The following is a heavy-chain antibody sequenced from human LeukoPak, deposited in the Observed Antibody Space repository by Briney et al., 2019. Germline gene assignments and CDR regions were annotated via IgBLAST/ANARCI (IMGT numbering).Heavy chain of an antibody. J-gene: IGHJ5*02. CDR3: ARDRSGWYNWFDP. CDR1: GFTFSSYS. Sequence: GGSLRLSCAASGFTFSSYSMNWVRQAPGKGLEWVSYISSSSSTIYYADSVKGRFTISRDNAKNSLYLQMNSLRAEDTAVYYCARDRSGWYNWFDPWGQGTLVTVSS. CDR2: ISSSSSTI. V-gene: IGHV3-48*04. D-gene: IGHD6-19*01.